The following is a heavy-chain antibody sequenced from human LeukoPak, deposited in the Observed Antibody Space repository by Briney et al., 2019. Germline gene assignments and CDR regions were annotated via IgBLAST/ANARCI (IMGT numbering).Heavy chain of an antibody. J-gene: IGHJ6*04. V-gene: IGHV1-69*13. CDR2: IIPIFGTA. CDR3: ARHPGYCSGGSCYYYYYYGMDV. CDR1: GGTFSSYA. D-gene: IGHD2-15*01. Sequence: SVKVSCTASGGTFSSYAISWVRQAPGQGLEWMGGIIPIFGTANYAQKFQGRVTITADESTRTAYMELSSLRSEDTAVYYCARHPGYCSGGSCYYYYYYGMDVWGKGTTVTVSS.